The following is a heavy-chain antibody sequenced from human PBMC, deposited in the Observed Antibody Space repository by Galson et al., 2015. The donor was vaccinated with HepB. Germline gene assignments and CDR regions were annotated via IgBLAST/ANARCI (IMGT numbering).Heavy chain of an antibody. Sequence: SVKVSCKASGYTFTSYDINWVRQATGQGLEWMGWMNPNSGNTGYAQKFQGRVTMTRNTSISTAYMELSSLRSEDTAVYYCIRMADLSGYSSSWGQGTLVTVSS. V-gene: IGHV1-8*01. D-gene: IGHD6-13*01. J-gene: IGHJ4*02. CDR1: GYTFTSYD. CDR2: MNPNSGNT. CDR3: IRMADLSGYSSS.